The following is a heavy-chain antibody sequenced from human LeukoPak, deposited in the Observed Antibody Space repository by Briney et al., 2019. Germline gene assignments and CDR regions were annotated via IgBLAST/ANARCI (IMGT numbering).Heavy chain of an antibody. CDR1: GGSISSYY. J-gene: IGHJ4*02. CDR2: IYYSGST. CDR3: ARLDSSSTIDY. Sequence: PSETLSLTCTVSGGSISSYYWSWIRQPPGKGLEWIGYIYYSGSTNYNPSLKSRVTISVDKSKNQFSLKLSSVTAADTAVYYCARLDSSSTIDYWGQGTLVTVSS. D-gene: IGHD6-6*01. V-gene: IGHV4-59*12.